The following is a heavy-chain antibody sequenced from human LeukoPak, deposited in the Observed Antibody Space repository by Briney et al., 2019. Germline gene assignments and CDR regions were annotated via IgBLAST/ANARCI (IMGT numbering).Heavy chain of an antibody. CDR1: GGSINSSNW. V-gene: IGHV4-4*02. D-gene: IGHD3-3*01. Sequence: KPSGTLSLTCTVSGGSINSSNWWSWVRQTPVKGLEWIGEINHSGSTNYNPSLKSRVTISVDTSKNQFSLKLSSVTAADTAVYYCARGRYDFWSGYYGHYYYYYMDVWGKGTTVTVSS. J-gene: IGHJ6*03. CDR2: INHSGST. CDR3: ARGRYDFWSGYYGHYYYYYMDV.